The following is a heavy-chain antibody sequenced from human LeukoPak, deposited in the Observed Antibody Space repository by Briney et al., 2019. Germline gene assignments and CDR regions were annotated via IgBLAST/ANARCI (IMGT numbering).Heavy chain of an antibody. J-gene: IGHJ4*02. D-gene: IGHD1-26*01. CDR2: VSSGSSTI. V-gene: IGHV3-48*01. CDR3: ARARASTSNLGYFDY. CDR1: GFTFSSYT. Sequence: GGSLRLSCAASGFTFSSYTMIWVRQDSRKGLEWVSSVSSGSSTIYYADSVKGRFTTSRDNAKNSLYLQMNSLRAEDTAVYFCARARASTSNLGYFDYWGQGTLVTVSS.